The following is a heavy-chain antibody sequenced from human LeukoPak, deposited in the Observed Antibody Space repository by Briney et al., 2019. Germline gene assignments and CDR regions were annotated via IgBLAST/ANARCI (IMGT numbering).Heavy chain of an antibody. CDR3: ARQKGGYFDY. CDR2: IYHSGST. CDR1: GGSIKSNNW. V-gene: IGHV4-4*02. D-gene: IGHD3-16*01. J-gene: IGHJ4*02. Sequence: SETLSLTCAVSGGSIKSNNWWSWVRQPPGKGLEWIGEIYHSGSTYYNPSLKSRVTISVDTSKNQFSLKLSSVTAADTAVYYCARQKGGYFDYWGQGTLVTVSS.